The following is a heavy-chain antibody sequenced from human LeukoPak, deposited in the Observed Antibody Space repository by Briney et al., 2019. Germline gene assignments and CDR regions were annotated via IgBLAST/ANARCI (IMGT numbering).Heavy chain of an antibody. CDR1: GGSFSGYY. J-gene: IGHJ6*04. D-gene: IGHD3-10*01. CDR2: INHSGST. Sequence: SETLSLTCAVYGGSFSGYYWSWIRQPPGKGLEWIGEINHSGSTNYNPSLKSRVTISVDTSKSQFSLKLSSVTAADTAVYYCARGTIITMVRGIYHYYGMDVWGKGTTVTVSS. CDR3: ARGTIITMVRGIYHYYGMDV. V-gene: IGHV4-34*01.